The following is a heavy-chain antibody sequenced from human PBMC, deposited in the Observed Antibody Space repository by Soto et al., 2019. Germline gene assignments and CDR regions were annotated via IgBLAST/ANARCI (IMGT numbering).Heavy chain of an antibody. Sequence: QVQLVQSGAEVKKPGSSVKVSCKASGGTFSSYTISWVRQAPGQGLEWMGRIIPILGIANYAQKFQARVTITADKSTSTAYMELSSLRSEDTAVYYCAIYDSTGGWFDPWGQGTLVTVSS. CDR3: AIYDSTGGWFDP. CDR2: IIPILGIA. V-gene: IGHV1-69*02. J-gene: IGHJ5*02. D-gene: IGHD3-22*01. CDR1: GGTFSSYT.